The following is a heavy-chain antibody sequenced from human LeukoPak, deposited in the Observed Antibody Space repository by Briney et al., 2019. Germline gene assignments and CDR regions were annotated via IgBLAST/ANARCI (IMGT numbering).Heavy chain of an antibody. Sequence: GGSLRLFCAASGFTFASYAMTWVRQAPGKGLEWVSSISATDGSTYYADSVRGRFTISRDNSKNTLFLQMNSLRAEDTALYYCVACSSASCYGDRFDPWGQGTLVTVSS. D-gene: IGHD2-2*01. CDR2: ISATDGST. V-gene: IGHV3-23*01. CDR1: GFTFASYA. CDR3: VACSSASCYGDRFDP. J-gene: IGHJ5*02.